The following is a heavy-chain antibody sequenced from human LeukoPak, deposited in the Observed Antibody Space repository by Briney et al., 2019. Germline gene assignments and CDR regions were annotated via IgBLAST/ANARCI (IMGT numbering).Heavy chain of an antibody. J-gene: IGHJ4*02. CDR1: GISLSNYG. CDR2: ISDSGGRT. V-gene: IGHV3-23*01. CDR3: AKRGVVIRVILVGFHKEAYYFDS. Sequence: PGGSLRLSCVVSGISLSNYGLNWVRQAPGKGLEWVAGISDSGGRTKYAESVKGRFTISRDNLKSTLYLQMNSLRAEDTAVYFCAKRGVVIRVILVGFHKEAYYFDSWGQGALVTVSS. D-gene: IGHD3-22*01.